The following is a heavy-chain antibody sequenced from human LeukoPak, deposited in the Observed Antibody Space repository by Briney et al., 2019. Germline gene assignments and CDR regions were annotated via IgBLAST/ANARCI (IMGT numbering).Heavy chain of an antibody. CDR1: GYTFTSYG. CDR3: ARTYDSSGYYMN. J-gene: IGHJ3*01. D-gene: IGHD3-22*01. Sequence: ASVRVSCKASGYTFTSYGISWVRQAPGQGLEWMGWISAYNGNTNYAQKLQGRVTMTTDTSTSTAYMELSRLRSDDTAVYYCARTYDSSGYYMNWGQGTMVTVSS. CDR2: ISAYNGNT. V-gene: IGHV1-18*01.